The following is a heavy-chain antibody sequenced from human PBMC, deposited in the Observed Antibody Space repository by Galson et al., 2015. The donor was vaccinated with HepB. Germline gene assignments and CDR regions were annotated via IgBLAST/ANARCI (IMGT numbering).Heavy chain of an antibody. J-gene: IGHJ4*02. CDR3: ARDLYKDSSGYYGSYFDY. Sequence: SLRLSCAASGFTFSNYALTWVRQAPGKGLEWVSAISGSGGNTYYADSVKGRFTISRDNSKNTLYLQMNSLRVEDTAVYYCARDLYKDSSGYYGSYFDYWGQGTLVTVSS. CDR2: ISGSGGNT. CDR1: GFTFSNYA. D-gene: IGHD3-22*01. V-gene: IGHV3-23*01.